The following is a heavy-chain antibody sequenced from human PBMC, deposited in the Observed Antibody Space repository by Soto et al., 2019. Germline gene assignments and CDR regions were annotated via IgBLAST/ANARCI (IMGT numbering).Heavy chain of an antibody. Sequence: SVKVSCKASGGTFSSYAISWVRQAPGQGLEWMGGIIPIFGTANYAQKFQGRVTITADESTSTAYMELSSLRSEDTAVYYCARRTRPSSGWFWFDPWGQGTLVTVSS. J-gene: IGHJ5*02. V-gene: IGHV1-69*13. CDR1: GGTFSSYA. CDR2: IIPIFGTA. D-gene: IGHD6-19*01. CDR3: ARRTRPSSGWFWFDP.